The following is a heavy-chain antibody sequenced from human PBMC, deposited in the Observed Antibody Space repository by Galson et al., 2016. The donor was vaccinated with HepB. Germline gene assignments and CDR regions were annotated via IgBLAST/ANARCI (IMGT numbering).Heavy chain of an antibody. CDR1: GFTFSSYA. Sequence: SLRLSCAASGFTFSSYAMHWVRQAPGKGLEWVAVILYDGNNKNYAESVKGRFTISRDNSKNTLYPQMNSLRTEDTAVFYCARGIRYGMDVWGQGTTVTVSS. CDR2: ILYDGNNK. J-gene: IGHJ6*02. CDR3: ARGIRYGMDV. V-gene: IGHV3-30-3*01.